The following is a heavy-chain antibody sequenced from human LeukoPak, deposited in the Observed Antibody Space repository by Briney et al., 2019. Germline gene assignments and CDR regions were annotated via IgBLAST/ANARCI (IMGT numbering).Heavy chain of an antibody. V-gene: IGHV1-2*02. J-gene: IGHJ6*02. CDR3: ARGQQLVGNYYYYGMDV. CDR2: INPNSGGA. CDR1: GYTFTDYY. Sequence: ASVKVSCKASGYTFTDYYIHWVRQAPGQGLEWMGWINPNSGGANYAQKIQGRVTMTRDTSISTAYMVLSRLRSDDTAVYYCARGQQLVGNYYYYGMDVWGQGTTVTVSS. D-gene: IGHD6-13*01.